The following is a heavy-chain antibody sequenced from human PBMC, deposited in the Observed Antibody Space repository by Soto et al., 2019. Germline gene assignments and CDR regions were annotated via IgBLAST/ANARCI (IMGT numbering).Heavy chain of an antibody. V-gene: IGHV4-34*01. J-gene: IGHJ4*02. CDR3: ARGFPLDGSVYHLDY. Sequence: QVQLQQWGAGLLKPSETLSLTCAVYGGSFSGYYWSWIRQPPGKGLEWIGEINDSGSTNYNTSLKCRVTISLDTSKNQFSLRLSSVTAADTAVYYCARGFPLDGSVYHLDYWGQGTLVTVSS. CDR2: INDSGST. D-gene: IGHD3-22*01. CDR1: GGSFSGYY.